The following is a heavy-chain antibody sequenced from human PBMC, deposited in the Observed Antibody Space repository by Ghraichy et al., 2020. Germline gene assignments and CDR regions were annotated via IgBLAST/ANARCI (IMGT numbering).Heavy chain of an antibody. V-gene: IGHV6-1*01. D-gene: IGHD5-24*01. CDR3: ARGLWLQRPTSHRGYYYGMDV. J-gene: IGHJ6*02. Sequence: SQTLSLTCAISGDSVSSNSAAWNWIRQSPSRGLEWLGRTYYRSKWYNDYAVSVKSRITINPDTSKNQFSLQLNSVTPEDTAVYYCARGLWLQRPTSHRGYYYGMDVWGQGTTVTVSS. CDR2: TYYRSKWYN. CDR1: GDSVSSNSAA.